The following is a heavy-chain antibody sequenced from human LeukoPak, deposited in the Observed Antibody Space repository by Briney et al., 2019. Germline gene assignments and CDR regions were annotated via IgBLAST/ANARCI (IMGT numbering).Heavy chain of an antibody. V-gene: IGHV4-59*01. CDR3: ARVTGYMTEDYFDY. CDR1: GGSINSYY. CDR2: IYYSGST. Sequence: SETLSLTCTVSGGSINSYYWSWIRQPPGKGLEWIGYIYYSGSTNYNPSLKSRVTISVDASKNQFSLRLSSVTAADTAVYYCARVTGYMTEDYFDYWGQGTLITVSS. J-gene: IGHJ4*02. D-gene: IGHD6-13*01.